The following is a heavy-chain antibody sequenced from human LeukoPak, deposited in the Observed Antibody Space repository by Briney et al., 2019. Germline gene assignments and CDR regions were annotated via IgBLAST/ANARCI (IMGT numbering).Heavy chain of an antibody. D-gene: IGHD3-10*01. J-gene: IGHJ4*02. CDR3: ARDFRETQRRSMRRYYYYYMDV. CDR2: IYYSGST. Sequence: SETLSLTCTVSGGSISSYYWSWIRQPPGKGLEWIGYIYYSGSTNYNPSLKSRVTISVDTSKNQFSLKLSSVTAADTAVYYCARDFRETQRRSMRRYYYYYMDVWGQGTLVTVSS. V-gene: IGHV4-59*01. CDR1: GGSISSYY.